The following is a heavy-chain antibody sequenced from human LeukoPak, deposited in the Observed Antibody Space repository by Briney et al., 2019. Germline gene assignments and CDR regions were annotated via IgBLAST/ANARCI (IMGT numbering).Heavy chain of an antibody. V-gene: IGHV4-30-4*01. CDR3: ARDEGANYGDQKGFDY. J-gene: IGHJ4*02. D-gene: IGHD4-17*01. Sequence: SQTLSLTCTVSGGSISSGDYYWSWIRQPPGKGLEWIGYIYYSGSTYYNPSLKSRVTISVDTSKNQFSLKLSSVTTADTAVYYCARDEGANYGDQKGFDYWGQGTLVTVSS. CDR1: GGSISSGDYY. CDR2: IYYSGST.